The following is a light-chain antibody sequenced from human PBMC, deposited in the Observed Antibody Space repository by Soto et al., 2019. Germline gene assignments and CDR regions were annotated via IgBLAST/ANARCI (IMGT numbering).Light chain of an antibody. CDR3: QRYNNWPPIT. CDR2: GAS. Sequence: EIVMTQSPAALSVSPGERATLSCRASQSLGSNLAWYQQKPGQAPRLLIYGASTRATGIPARFSGSGSGTEFTLTISSLQSEDFAVYYCQRYNNWPPITFGQGTRVEIK. CDR1: QSLGSN. V-gene: IGKV3-15*01. J-gene: IGKJ5*01.